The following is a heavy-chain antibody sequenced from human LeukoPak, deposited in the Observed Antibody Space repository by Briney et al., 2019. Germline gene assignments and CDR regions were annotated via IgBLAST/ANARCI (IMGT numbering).Heavy chain of an antibody. CDR2: ISGSGGNT. Sequence: PGGSLRLSCAASGFTFNNYAMSWVRQAPGKGLEWVSRISGSGGNTYYADSVKGRFTISRDNSKNTLYLQMNSLRAADTAVYYCAKDRRITMAGTVDYFDYWGQGTLVTVSS. CDR1: GFTFNNYA. J-gene: IGHJ4*02. CDR3: AKDRRITMAGTVDYFDY. D-gene: IGHD6-19*01. V-gene: IGHV3-23*01.